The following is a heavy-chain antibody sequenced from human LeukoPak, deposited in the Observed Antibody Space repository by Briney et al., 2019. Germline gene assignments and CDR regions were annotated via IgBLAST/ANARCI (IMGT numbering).Heavy chain of an antibody. D-gene: IGHD7-27*01. CDR2: ISVYNGST. CDR1: GYTFTSYG. V-gene: IGHV1-18*01. Sequence: ASVKVSCKASGYTFTSYGISWVRQAPGQGLEWMGWISVYNGSTNYAQKLQGRVTMTTDTSTSTAYMELRSLRSDDTAVYYCARDAFQSGELDYWGQGTLVTVSS. CDR3: ARDAFQSGELDY. J-gene: IGHJ4*02.